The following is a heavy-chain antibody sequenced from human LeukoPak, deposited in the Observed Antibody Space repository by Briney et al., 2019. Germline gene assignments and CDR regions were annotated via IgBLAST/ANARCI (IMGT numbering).Heavy chain of an antibody. D-gene: IGHD1-14*01. Sequence: PGGSVTLSCVVSGFPFSNNPMNWVRQAPGKGLEWVSYISTSISTTYYAESVKGRFTISRDNAKNSLYLQMNSLRVEDTAVYYCARDGGKGFEIDYWGQG. CDR2: ISTSISTT. J-gene: IGHJ4*02. CDR3: ARDGGKGFEIDY. V-gene: IGHV3-48*01. CDR1: GFPFSNNP.